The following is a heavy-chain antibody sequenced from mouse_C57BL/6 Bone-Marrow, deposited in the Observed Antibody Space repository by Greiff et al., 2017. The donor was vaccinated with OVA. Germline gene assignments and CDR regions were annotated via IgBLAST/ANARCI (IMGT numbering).Heavy chain of an antibody. J-gene: IGHJ2*01. D-gene: IGHD1-1*01. V-gene: IGHV1-81*01. Sequence: QVQLKQSGAELARPGASVKLSCKASGYTFTSYGISWVKQRTGQGLEWIGEIYPRSGNTYYNEKFKGKATLTADKSSSTAYMELRSLTSEDSAVYFCARSLITTVVATRYYFDYWGKGTTLTVSS. CDR2: IYPRSGNT. CDR1: GYTFTSYG. CDR3: ARSLITTVVATRYYFDY.